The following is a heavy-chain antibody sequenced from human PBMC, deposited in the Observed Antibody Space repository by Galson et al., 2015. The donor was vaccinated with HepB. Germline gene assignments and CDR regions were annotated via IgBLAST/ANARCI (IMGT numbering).Heavy chain of an antibody. V-gene: IGHV3-48*03. D-gene: IGHD2-21*02. J-gene: IGHJ2*01. Sequence: SLRLSCAASGFTLSSYEMNWVRQAPGKGLEWVSYISSSGSTIYYADSVKGRFTISRDNAKNSLYLQMNSLRAEDTAVYYCARDCGGDCYEYWYFDLWGRGTLVTVSS. CDR3: ARDCGGDCYEYWYFDL. CDR2: ISSSGSTI. CDR1: GFTLSSYE.